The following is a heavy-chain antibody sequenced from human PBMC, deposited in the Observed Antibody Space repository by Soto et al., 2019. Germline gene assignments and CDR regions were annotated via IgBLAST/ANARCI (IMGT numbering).Heavy chain of an antibody. CDR1: GGSFSGYY. V-gene: IGHV4-34*01. D-gene: IGHD2-2*01. CDR3: ARGRYCSSTSCYDFYYYYYMDV. J-gene: IGHJ6*03. Sequence: SETLSLTCAVYGGSFSGYYWSWIRQPPGKGLEWIGEINHSGSTNYNPSLKSRVTISVDTSKNQFSLKLSSVTAADTAVYYCARGRYCSSTSCYDFYYYYYMDVWGKGTTVTVSS. CDR2: INHSGST.